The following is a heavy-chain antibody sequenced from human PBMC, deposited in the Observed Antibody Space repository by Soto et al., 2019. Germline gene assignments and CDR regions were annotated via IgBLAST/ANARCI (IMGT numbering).Heavy chain of an antibody. CDR1: GYTFTSYY. V-gene: IGHV1-46*03. D-gene: IGHD3-10*01. CDR2: INPSGGST. Sequence: GASVKVSCKASGYTFTSYYMHWVRQAPGQGLEWMGIINPSGGSTSYAQKFQGRVTMTRDTSTSTVYMELSSLRSEDTAVYYCAAQDYYGSGSDRVFDYWGQGTLVTSPQ. CDR3: AAQDYYGSGSDRVFDY. J-gene: IGHJ4*02.